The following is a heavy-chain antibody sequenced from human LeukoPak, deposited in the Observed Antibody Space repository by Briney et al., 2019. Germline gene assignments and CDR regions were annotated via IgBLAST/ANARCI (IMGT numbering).Heavy chain of an antibody. CDR2: INHSGST. Sequence: PSETLSLTCAAYGGSFSGYYWSWIRQPPGKGLEWIGEINHSGSTNYNPSLKSRVTISVDTSKNQFSLKLSSVTAADTAVYYCARSVGSGSYLVHFDYWGQGTLVTVYS. J-gene: IGHJ4*02. CDR3: ARSVGSGSYLVHFDY. D-gene: IGHD3-10*01. V-gene: IGHV4-34*01. CDR1: GGSFSGYY.